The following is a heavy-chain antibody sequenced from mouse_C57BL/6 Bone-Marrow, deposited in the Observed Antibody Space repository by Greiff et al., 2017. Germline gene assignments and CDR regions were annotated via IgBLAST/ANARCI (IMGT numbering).Heavy chain of an antibody. V-gene: IGHV1-82*01. CDR2: IYPGDGDT. CDR3: ARARNPYAMDY. Sequence: VKVVESGPELVKPGASVKISCKASGYAFSSSWMNWVKQRPGKGLEWIGRIYPGDGDTNYNGKLKGKAPLTADKSSSTAYMQLSSLTSEDSAVFFCARARNPYAMDYWGQGTSVTVSS. D-gene: IGHD6-1*01. CDR1: GYAFSSSW. J-gene: IGHJ4*01.